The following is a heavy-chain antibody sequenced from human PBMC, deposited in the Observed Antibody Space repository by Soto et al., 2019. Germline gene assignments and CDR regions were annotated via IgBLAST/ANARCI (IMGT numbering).Heavy chain of an antibody. CDR2: IYYSGST. J-gene: IGHJ4*02. CDR3: ARSGNTGSYYYLDY. CDR1: GGSVSSGSYY. Sequence: SETLSLTCTVSGGSVSSGSYYWSWIRQPPGKGLEWIGYIYYSGSTHYNPSLKSRVTISVDTSKNQFSLMLTSVTAADTAAYYCARSGNTGSYYYLDYWGQGTLVTVSS. V-gene: IGHV4-61*01. D-gene: IGHD1-26*01.